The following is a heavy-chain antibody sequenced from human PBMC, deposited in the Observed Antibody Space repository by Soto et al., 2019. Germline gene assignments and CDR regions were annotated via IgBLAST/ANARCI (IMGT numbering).Heavy chain of an antibody. V-gene: IGHV1-69*04. CDR2: IIPILGIA. J-gene: IGHJ3*02. CDR3: AREDVTIFGVVPCAFDI. Sequence: SVKVSCKASGGTFSSYTISWVRQAPGQGLEWMGRIIPILGIANYAQKFQGRVTITADKSTSTAYMELSSLRSEDTAVYYCAREDVTIFGVVPCAFDIWGQGTMVTVSS. D-gene: IGHD3-3*01. CDR1: GGTFSSYT.